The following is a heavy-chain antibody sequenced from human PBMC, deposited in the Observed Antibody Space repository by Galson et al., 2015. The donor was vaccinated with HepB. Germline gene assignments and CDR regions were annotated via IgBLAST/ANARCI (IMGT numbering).Heavy chain of an antibody. CDR1: GFTFSSYA. CDR2: ISYDGSNK. V-gene: IGHV3-30-3*01. Sequence: SLRLSCAASGFTFSSYAMHWVRQAPGKGLEWVAVISYDGSNKYYADSVKGRFTISRDNSKNTLYLQMNSLRAEDTAVYYCASFMTTVTTDAFDIWGQGTMVTVSS. J-gene: IGHJ3*02. D-gene: IGHD4-17*01. CDR3: ASFMTTVTTDAFDI.